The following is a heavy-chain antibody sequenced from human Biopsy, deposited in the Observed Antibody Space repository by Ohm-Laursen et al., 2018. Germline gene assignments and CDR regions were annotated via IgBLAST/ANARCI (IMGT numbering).Heavy chain of an antibody. V-gene: IGHV3-7*01. Sequence: SLRLSCAASGFTFSTYWMTWVRQAPGKGLEWVANIKRDGSQSNHADSVKGRFTISRDNAKNSLYLQMHSLRAEDTAVYYCTRDTTYYAGSTYYDALDVWGQGTTVTVSS. CDR1: GFTFSTYW. CDR2: IKRDGSQS. D-gene: IGHD2/OR15-2a*01. CDR3: TRDTTYYAGSTYYDALDV. J-gene: IGHJ3*01.